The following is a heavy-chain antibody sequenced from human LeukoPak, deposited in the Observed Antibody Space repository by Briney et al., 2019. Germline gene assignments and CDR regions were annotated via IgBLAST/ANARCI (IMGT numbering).Heavy chain of an antibody. CDR3: ARDQEGFDY. CDR1: GYTFTSNY. V-gene: IGHV1-46*01. J-gene: IGHJ4*02. Sequence: ASVKVSCKASGYTFTSNYIHWVRQAPGQGLEWMGMIYPRDGSTSYAQKSQGRVTVTRDTSTSTVHMELSGLRSEDTAVYYCARDQEGFDYWGQGTLVTVSS. CDR2: IYPRDGST.